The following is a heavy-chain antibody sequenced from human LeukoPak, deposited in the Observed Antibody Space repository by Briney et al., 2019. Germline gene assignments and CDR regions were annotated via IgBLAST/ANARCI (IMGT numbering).Heavy chain of an antibody. CDR3: ARDQEGFDY. CDR1: GYTFTSNY. V-gene: IGHV1-46*01. J-gene: IGHJ4*02. Sequence: ASVKVSCKASGYTFTSNYIHWVRQAPGQGLEWMGMIYPRDGSTSYAQKSQGRVTVTRDTSTSTVHMELSGLRSEDTAVYYCARDQEGFDYWGQGTLVTVSS. CDR2: IYPRDGST.